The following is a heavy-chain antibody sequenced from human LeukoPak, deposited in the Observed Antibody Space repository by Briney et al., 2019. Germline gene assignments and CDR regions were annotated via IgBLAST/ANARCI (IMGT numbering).Heavy chain of an antibody. Sequence: PSETLPLTCAVSGGSISSEDHFWGWIRQPPGKGLEWIGTISYRGTTYYNPSLKSRVTISQDMSKNHLSLRLTSVIVADMAVYYCAKILGDDLFDAFDIWGQGRLVSVSS. CDR3: AKILGDDLFDAFDI. CDR2: ISYRGTT. D-gene: IGHD3-3*01. J-gene: IGHJ3*02. V-gene: IGHV4-39*02. CDR1: GGSISSEDHF.